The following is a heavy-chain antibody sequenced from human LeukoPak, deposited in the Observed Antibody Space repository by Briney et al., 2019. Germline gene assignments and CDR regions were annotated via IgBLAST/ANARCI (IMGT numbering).Heavy chain of an antibody. CDR2: INHSGST. CDR1: GGSFSGYY. J-gene: IGHJ4*02. V-gene: IGHV4-34*01. CDR3: ARGLGEWNY. D-gene: IGHD3-16*01. Sequence: PSETLSLTCAVYGGSFSGYYWSWIRQPPGKGLEWIGEINHSGSTNYNPSLKSRVTISVDTSKNQFSLKLSSVAAADTAVYYCARGLGEWNYWGQGTLVTVSS.